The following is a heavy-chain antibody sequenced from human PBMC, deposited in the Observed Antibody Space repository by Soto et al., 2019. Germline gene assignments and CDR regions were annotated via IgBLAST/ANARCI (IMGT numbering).Heavy chain of an antibody. CDR2: IDWDDDK. V-gene: IGHV2-70*04. D-gene: IGHD4-4*01. Sequence: SGPTLANPTQTLTLTCTFSGFSLSTVGMHVSWIRQPPGKALEWLARIDWDDDKWYSPSLKTRLTISKDTSKNRVVLTMTNMDPVDTATYYCARMTTTHSFAFWGQGTLVTVSS. CDR3: ARMTTTHSFAF. CDR1: GFSLSTVGMH. J-gene: IGHJ4*02.